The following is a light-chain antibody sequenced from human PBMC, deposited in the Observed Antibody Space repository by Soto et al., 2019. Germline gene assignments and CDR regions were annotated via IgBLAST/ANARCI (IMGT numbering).Light chain of an antibody. CDR2: DVN. J-gene: IGLJ1*01. CDR1: SSDVGAYNY. V-gene: IGLV2-14*03. CDR3: CSYTTSSTYV. Sequence: QSVLTQPASVSGSPGQSIAISCTGTSSDVGAYNYVSWYQQHPGKAPKLMIYDVNNRPSVVSNRFSGSKSGNTASLTISGLQAEDEADYYCCSYTTSSTYVFGTGTKLTVL.